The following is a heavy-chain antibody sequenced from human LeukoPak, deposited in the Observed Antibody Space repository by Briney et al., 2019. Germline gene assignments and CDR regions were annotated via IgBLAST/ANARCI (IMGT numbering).Heavy chain of an antibody. CDR2: IYTSGST. CDR1: GGSISSGSYY. CDR3: ARDCTNGVCYTRGRDAFDI. V-gene: IGHV4-61*02. J-gene: IGHJ3*02. D-gene: IGHD2-8*01. Sequence: SETLSLTCTVSGGSISSGSYYWSWIRQPAGKGLEWIGRIYTSGSTNYNPSLKSRVTISVDTSKNQFSLKLSSVTAADTAVYYCARDCTNGVCYTRGRDAFDIWGQGTMVTVSS.